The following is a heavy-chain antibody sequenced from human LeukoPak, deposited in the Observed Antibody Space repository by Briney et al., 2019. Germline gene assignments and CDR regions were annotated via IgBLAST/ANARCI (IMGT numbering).Heavy chain of an antibody. CDR2: IYSSGTT. Sequence: SETLSLTCTVSGDSISSGSYWWGWLRQPPGKGLEWIGSIYSSGTTYYTPSLQSRVTISVDTSNNQSSLKLSSVTAADTAVYYCARDVGATPGYFDYWGQGTLVTVSS. CDR1: GDSISSGSYW. CDR3: ARDVGATPGYFDY. V-gene: IGHV4-39*07. D-gene: IGHD1-26*01. J-gene: IGHJ4*02.